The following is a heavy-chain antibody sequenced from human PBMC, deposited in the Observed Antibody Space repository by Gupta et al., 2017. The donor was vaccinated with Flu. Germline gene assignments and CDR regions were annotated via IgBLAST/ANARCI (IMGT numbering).Heavy chain of an antibody. CDR2: IKEDGSVK. Sequence: EVQLVESGGGLVQPGGSLGLSCAASGFTFRDYGMDWVRQAPGKGLEWVANIKEDGSVKNYVDSVKGRFAISRDNARNSVYLQMNSLRADDTAVYYCARNRGWQQFDYWGQGALVTVSS. J-gene: IGHJ4*02. D-gene: IGHD5-24*01. CDR1: GFTFRDYG. CDR3: ARNRGWQQFDY. V-gene: IGHV3-7*01.